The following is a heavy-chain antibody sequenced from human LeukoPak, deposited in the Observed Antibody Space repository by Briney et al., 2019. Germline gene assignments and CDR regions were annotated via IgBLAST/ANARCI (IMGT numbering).Heavy chain of an antibody. CDR1: GYTFTSYG. Sequence: ASVKVSCKASGYTFTSYGISWVRQAPGQGLEWMGWISAYNGNTNYAQKLQGRVTMTTDTSTSTAYMELRSLISDDTAVYYCARVMGWPSYYDSSGYRDYWGQGTLVTVSS. CDR3: ARVMGWPSYYDSSGYRDY. J-gene: IGHJ4*02. D-gene: IGHD3-22*01. V-gene: IGHV1-18*01. CDR2: ISAYNGNT.